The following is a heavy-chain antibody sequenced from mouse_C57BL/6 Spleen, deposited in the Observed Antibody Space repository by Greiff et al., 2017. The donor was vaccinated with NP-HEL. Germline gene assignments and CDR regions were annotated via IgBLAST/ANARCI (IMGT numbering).Heavy chain of an antibody. D-gene: IGHD4-1*01. V-gene: IGHV5-6*01. CDR3: ARQELGQDYFDY. CDR1: GFTFSSYG. Sequence: EVKLMESGGDLVKPGGSLKLSCAASGFTFSSYGMSWVRQTPDKRLEWVATISSGGSYTYYPDSVKGRFTISRDNAKNTLYLQMSSLKSEDTAMYYCARQELGQDYFDYWGQGTTLTVSS. J-gene: IGHJ2*01. CDR2: ISSGGSYT.